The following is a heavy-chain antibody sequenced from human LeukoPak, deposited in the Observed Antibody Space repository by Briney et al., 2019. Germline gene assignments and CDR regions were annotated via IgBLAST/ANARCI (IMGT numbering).Heavy chain of an antibody. CDR1: GFTFSSYA. V-gene: IGHV3-23*01. D-gene: IGHD1-26*01. J-gene: IGHJ4*02. CDR2: ITGSGRST. Sequence: GGSLRLSCAASGFTFSSYALSWVRQAPGKGLGWVSAITGSGRSTYYADSVKGRFTISRDNSKNTLYLQMNSLRAEDTAVYYCARDRVGATDYFDYWGQGTLVTVSS. CDR3: ARDRVGATDYFDY.